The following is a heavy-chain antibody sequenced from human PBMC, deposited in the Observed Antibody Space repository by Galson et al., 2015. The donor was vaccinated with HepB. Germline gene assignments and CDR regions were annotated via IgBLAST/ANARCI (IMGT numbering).Heavy chain of an antibody. CDR1: GYTFTSDG. D-gene: IGHD3-22*01. CDR3: ARDFYYDSSGYYLDAFDI. Sequence: SVKVSCKASGYTFTSDGISWVRQAPGQGLEWMGWISAYNGNTNYAQKLQGRVTMTTDTSTSTAYMELRSLRSDDTAVYYCARDFYYDSSGYYLDAFDIWGQGTMVTVSS. CDR2: ISAYNGNT. V-gene: IGHV1-18*01. J-gene: IGHJ3*02.